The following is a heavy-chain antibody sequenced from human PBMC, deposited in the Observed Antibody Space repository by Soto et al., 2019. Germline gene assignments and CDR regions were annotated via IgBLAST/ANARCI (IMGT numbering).Heavy chain of an antibody. Sequence: QVPLVQSGAEVKKPGASVKVSCKASGYTFTSYDINWVRQATGQGLEWMGWMNPNSGNTGYAQKFQGRVTMTRNTSISTAYMELSSLRSEDTAVYYCARAAGDIVVVPAADFDYWGQGTLVTVSS. CDR1: GYTFTSYD. D-gene: IGHD2-2*01. CDR2: MNPNSGNT. J-gene: IGHJ4*02. V-gene: IGHV1-8*01. CDR3: ARAAGDIVVVPAADFDY.